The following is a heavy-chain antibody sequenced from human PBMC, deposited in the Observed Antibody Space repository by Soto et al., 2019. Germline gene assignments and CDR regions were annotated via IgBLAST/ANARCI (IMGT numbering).Heavy chain of an antibody. CDR2: IYYSGST. D-gene: IGHD6-13*01. J-gene: IGHJ6*02. V-gene: IGHV4-61*01. Sequence: PSETLSLTCTVSGGSVSSGSYYWSWIRQPPGKGLEWIGYIYYSGSTNYNPSLKSRVTISVDTSKNQFSLKLSSVTAADTAVYYCARDPGDTSPSSSWRYYYYGMDVWGQGTTVTVSS. CDR1: GGSVSSGSYY. CDR3: ARDPGDTSPSSSWRYYYYGMDV.